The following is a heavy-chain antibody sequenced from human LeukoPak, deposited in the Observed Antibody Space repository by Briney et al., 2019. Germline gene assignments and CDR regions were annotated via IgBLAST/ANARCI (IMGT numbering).Heavy chain of an antibody. CDR1: GYSFTSYR. V-gene: IGHV5-51*01. CDR3: ARHSYGGSWIQLWLPGSMDY. Sequence: GESLKISCKGSGYSFTSYRIGWVRQMPGKDLEWMGIIYPGDSDTRYSPSFQGQVTISADKSISTAYLQWSSLKASDTAMYYCARHSYGGSWIQLWLPGSMDYWGQGTLVTVSS. CDR2: IYPGDSDT. J-gene: IGHJ4*02. D-gene: IGHD5-18*01.